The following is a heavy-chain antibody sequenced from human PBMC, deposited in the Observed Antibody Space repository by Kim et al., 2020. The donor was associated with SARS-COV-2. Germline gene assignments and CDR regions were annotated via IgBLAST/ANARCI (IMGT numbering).Heavy chain of an antibody. V-gene: IGHV4-4*02. CDR2: IYHSGST. D-gene: IGHD4-17*01. CDR1: GGSISSSNW. J-gene: IGHJ6*02. CDR3: ARDPPLDYGDYRGYYYYGMDV. Sequence: SETLSLTCAVSGGSISSSNWWSWVRQPPGKGLEWIGEIYHSGSTNYNPSLKSRVTISVDKSKNQFSLKLSSVTAADTAVYYCARDPPLDYGDYRGYYYYGMDVWGQGTTVTVSS.